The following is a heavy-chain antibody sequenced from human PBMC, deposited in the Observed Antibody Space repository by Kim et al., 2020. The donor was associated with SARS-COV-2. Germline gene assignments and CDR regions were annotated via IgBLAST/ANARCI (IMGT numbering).Heavy chain of an antibody. V-gene: IGHV3-33*05. J-gene: IGHJ6*02. CDR1: GFTFSSYG. CDR3: ARQMVRGVIIVRYYYGMDV. Sequence: GGSLRLSCAASGFTFSSYGMHWVRQAPGKGLEWVAVISYDGSNKYYADSVKGRFTISRDNSKNTLYLQMNSLRAEDTAVYYCARQMVRGVIIVRYYYGMDVLGQGTTVTVSS. D-gene: IGHD3-10*01. CDR2: ISYDGSNK.